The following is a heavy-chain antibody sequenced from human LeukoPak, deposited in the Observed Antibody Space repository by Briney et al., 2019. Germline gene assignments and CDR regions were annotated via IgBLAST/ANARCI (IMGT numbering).Heavy chain of an antibody. CDR1: GYTFTSYD. CDR3: AREAVTRFDY. CDR2: IIPIFGTA. D-gene: IGHD4-23*01. Sequence: SVKVSCKASGYTFTSYDINWVRQAPGQGLEWMGGIIPIFGTANYAQKFQGRVTITTDESTSTAYMELSSLRSEDTAVYYCAREAVTRFDYWGQGTLVTVSS. V-gene: IGHV1-69*05. J-gene: IGHJ4*02.